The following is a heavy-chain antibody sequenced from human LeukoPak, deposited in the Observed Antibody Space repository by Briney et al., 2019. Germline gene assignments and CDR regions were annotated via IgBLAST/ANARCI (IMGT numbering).Heavy chain of an antibody. CDR1: GYTFTTYY. V-gene: IGHV1-46*01. D-gene: IGHD2-2*01. CDR3: ARDGRISVVPAATGFDP. Sequence: ASVKVSCKASGYTFTTYYLHWVRQAPGQGLEWMGTFKPDTRTAHPGLGFRDRVSMTGDMSTSTVFIEVNSLRSEDTAVYYCARDGRISVVPAATGFDPWGQGTLVTVSS. CDR2: FKPDTRTA. J-gene: IGHJ5*02.